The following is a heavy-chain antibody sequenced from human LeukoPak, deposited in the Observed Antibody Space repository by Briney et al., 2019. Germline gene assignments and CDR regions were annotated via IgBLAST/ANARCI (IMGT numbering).Heavy chain of an antibody. CDR3: AVGSRYCSSTSCYPNWFDP. D-gene: IGHD2-2*01. J-gene: IGHJ5*02. CDR1: GGTFSSYA. Sequence: SVKVSCKASGGTFSSYAISWVRQAPGQGLEWMGGIIPIFGTANYAQKFQGRVTITADESTGTAYMELSSLRSEDTAVYYCAVGSRYCSSTSCYPNWFDPWGQGTLVTVSS. V-gene: IGHV1-69*13. CDR2: IIPIFGTA.